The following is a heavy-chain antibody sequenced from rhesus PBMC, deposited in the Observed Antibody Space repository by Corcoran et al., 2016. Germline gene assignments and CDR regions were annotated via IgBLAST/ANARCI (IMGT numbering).Heavy chain of an antibody. Sequence: QVILQQWGEGLVKPSETLSLSCDIHGASISGFYYWSWIRQSPGKGLEWIGYIYGKDGTIKSNPYLTNRITISKDTSKNQFTLRLSSVTAADTAVYYCVRWADVWGRGLLVTVSS. J-gene: IGHJ5-2*02. CDR2: IYGKDGTI. V-gene: IGHV4-73*01. CDR3: VRWADV. CDR1: GASISGFYY.